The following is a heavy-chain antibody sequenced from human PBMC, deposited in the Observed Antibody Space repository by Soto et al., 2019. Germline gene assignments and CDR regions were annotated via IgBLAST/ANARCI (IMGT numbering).Heavy chain of an antibody. CDR3: ARGSTSSKYYYGMDV. Sequence: LSLTCAVSGYSISTGFNWAWIRQPPGKGLEWVGSIYHSGSTYYNLSLKSRVTISSDASKNQISLKLSSVTAADTAVYYCARGSTSSKYYYGMDVWGQGTTVTVSS. J-gene: IGHJ6*02. V-gene: IGHV4-38-2*01. D-gene: IGHD6-6*01. CDR2: IYHSGST. CDR1: GYSISTGFN.